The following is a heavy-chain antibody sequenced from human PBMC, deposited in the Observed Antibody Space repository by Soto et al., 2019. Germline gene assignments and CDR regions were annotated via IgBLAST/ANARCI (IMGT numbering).Heavy chain of an antibody. J-gene: IGHJ4*02. CDR2: ISSTGST. CDR1: GASITQYY. D-gene: IGHD2-2*01. Sequence: HVQLQESGPGLVKPSETLSLTCTVSGASITQYYWNWIRQSPGKGLEWIVSISSTGSTVYNPSLTNRVTVSLDSSMYQFSLTLNSLTAADTAVYKYARRGCSSYPNPHFDFWGQGTLGTVSS. CDR3: ARRGCSSYPNPHFDF. V-gene: IGHV4-59*01.